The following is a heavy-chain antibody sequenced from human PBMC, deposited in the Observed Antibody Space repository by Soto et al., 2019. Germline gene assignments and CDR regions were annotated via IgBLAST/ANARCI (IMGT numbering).Heavy chain of an antibody. CDR1: GFTFSGYA. V-gene: IGHV3-23*01. CDR3: SISEKSKCHYNVFGY. J-gene: IGHJ4*02. Sequence: GGSLRLSCVASGFTFSGYAVTWVRQAPGGGLEWVTAISGSGTSTYYEASVKGRVTISRDNSKNPLYLQMNSLRAEDTAVYYCSISEKSKCHYNVFGYRGPGTQVTGSS. CDR2: ISGSGTST. D-gene: IGHD3-10*01.